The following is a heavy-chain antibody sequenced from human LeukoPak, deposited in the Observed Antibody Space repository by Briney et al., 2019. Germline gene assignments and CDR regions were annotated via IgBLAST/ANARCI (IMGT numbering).Heavy chain of an antibody. CDR1: GFTFSSYA. D-gene: IGHD5-12*01. V-gene: IGHV3-23*01. J-gene: IGHJ4*02. CDR2: ISGSGGST. CDR3: AKGLRLSRGYSGYGYHYFDY. Sequence: PGGSLRLSCAASGFTFSSYAMSWVRQAPGKGLEWVSAISGSGGSTYYADSVQGRFTISRDNSKNTLYLQMNSLRAEDTAVYYCAKGLRLSRGYSGYGYHYFDYWGQGTLVTVSS.